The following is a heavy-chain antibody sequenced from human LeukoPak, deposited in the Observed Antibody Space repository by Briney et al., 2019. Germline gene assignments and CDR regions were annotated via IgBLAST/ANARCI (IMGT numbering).Heavy chain of an antibody. CDR2: IVVGSGNT. J-gene: IGHJ6*02. CDR3: ARGPPPYTEGDLFYYYGLDV. V-gene: IGHV1-58*01. Sequence: ASVKVSCKASGFTFTSSAVQWVRQARGQRLEWIGWIVVGSGNTNYARKFQGRVTMTAGESTSTAYMELSSLRSDDTAVYYCARGPPPYTEGDLFYYYGLDVWGQGTTVTVSS. D-gene: IGHD3-16*01. CDR1: GFTFTSSA.